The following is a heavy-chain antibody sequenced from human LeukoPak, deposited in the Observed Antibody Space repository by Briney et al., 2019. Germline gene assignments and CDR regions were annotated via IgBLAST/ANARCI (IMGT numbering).Heavy chain of an antibody. Sequence: PGGSLRLSCAASGFTFSNAWMSWVRQAPGKGLEWVGRIKSKTDGGTTDYAAPVKGRFTISRDDSKNTLYLQMNSLRAEDTAVYYCAKDGPPGGGYSYEYYMDVWGKGTTVTISS. CDR2: IKSKTDGGTT. CDR1: GFTFSNAW. J-gene: IGHJ6*03. CDR3: AKDGPPGGGYSYEYYMDV. D-gene: IGHD5-18*01. V-gene: IGHV3-15*01.